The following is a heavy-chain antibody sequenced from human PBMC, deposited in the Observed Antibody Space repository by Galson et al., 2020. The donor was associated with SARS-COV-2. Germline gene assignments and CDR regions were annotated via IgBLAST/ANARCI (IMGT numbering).Heavy chain of an antibody. CDR3: AREENFFLVVTATRMCYFDY. V-gene: IGHV3-13*04. D-gene: IGHD2-21*02. CDR1: GFTFSSHD. Sequence: GESLKISCAASGFTFSSHDMHWVRQLTGKGLEWVSGIGADGRTYYPDSVKGRFTISRDNAKNSLHLQMNSLTAGDTAVYYCAREENFFLVVTATRMCYFDYWGRGTLATVSS. J-gene: IGHJ4*02. CDR2: IGADGRT.